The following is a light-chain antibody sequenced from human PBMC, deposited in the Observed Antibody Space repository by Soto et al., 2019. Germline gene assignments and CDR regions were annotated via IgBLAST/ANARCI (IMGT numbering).Light chain of an antibody. V-gene: IGKV3-20*01. J-gene: IGKJ2*01. CDR1: QSVSSNY. CDR2: GAS. Sequence: EIELTQSPGTLSLSPGERATLSCRASQSVSSNYLAWYQQKPGQAPRLLIYGASSRATGIPDRFSGSGSGTDFTLTISRLEPEDLEVYYCQQYISSPYTFGQGTKVDIK. CDR3: QQYISSPYT.